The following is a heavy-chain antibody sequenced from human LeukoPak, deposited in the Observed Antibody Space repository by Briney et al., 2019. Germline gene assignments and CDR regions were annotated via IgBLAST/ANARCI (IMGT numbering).Heavy chain of an antibody. CDR2: IITNTGNP. D-gene: IGHD3-10*01. Sequence: ASVKVSCKASGYTLTSYAMNWVRQAPGQGLEWMGWIITNTGNPTYARGFTGRFVFSLDTSVSTAYLQISSLKAEDTAVYYCARALPSYYYGSGALDYWGQGTLVTVSS. J-gene: IGHJ4*02. CDR1: GYTLTSYA. CDR3: ARALPSYYYGSGALDY. V-gene: IGHV7-4-1*02.